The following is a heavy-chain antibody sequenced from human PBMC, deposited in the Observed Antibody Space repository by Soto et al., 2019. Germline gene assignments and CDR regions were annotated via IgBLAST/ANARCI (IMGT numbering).Heavy chain of an antibody. CDR1: GDSISSTHW. Sequence: SDTLSLTCVVSGDSISSTHWWTWVRQTPGTGLEWIGEVYHTGSTKYNPSLKNRVTISLDKSNNQFSLNLKSLTAADTAIYYCAKSSSASHRDSPAFWGRGTLVTVSS. D-gene: IGHD2-21*01. CDR3: AKSSSASHRDSPAF. J-gene: IGHJ4*02. CDR2: VYHTGST. V-gene: IGHV4-4*02.